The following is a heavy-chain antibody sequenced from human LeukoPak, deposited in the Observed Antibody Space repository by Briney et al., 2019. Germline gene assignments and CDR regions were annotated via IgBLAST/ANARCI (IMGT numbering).Heavy chain of an antibody. J-gene: IGHJ5*02. V-gene: IGHV4-39*01. CDR2: IYYSGST. CDR3: ARRRLQNWFDP. D-gene: IGHD4-11*01. CDR1: GGPISSSSYY. Sequence: PSETLSLTCTVSGGPISSSSYYWGWIRQPPGKGLEWIGSIYYSGSTYYNPSLKSRVTISVDTSKNQFSLKLSSVTAADTAVYYCARRRLQNWFDPWGQGTLVTVSS.